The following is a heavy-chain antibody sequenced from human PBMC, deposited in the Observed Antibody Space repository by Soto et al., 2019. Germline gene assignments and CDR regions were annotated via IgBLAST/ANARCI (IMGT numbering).Heavy chain of an antibody. CDR1: SASIITSTTT. D-gene: IGHD3-16*02. V-gene: IGHV4-39*01. CDR3: GRLPGLGYSGQVFDY. CDR2: IYYVGNT. J-gene: IGHJ4*02. Sequence: SQTLPITCTISSASIITSTTTERCIRQPSGKGLEWIGSIYYVGNTYNIPSLKSPVIISVDTSKNQFSLKLSSMTAADTAVYYCGRLPGLGYSGQVFDYWGQG.